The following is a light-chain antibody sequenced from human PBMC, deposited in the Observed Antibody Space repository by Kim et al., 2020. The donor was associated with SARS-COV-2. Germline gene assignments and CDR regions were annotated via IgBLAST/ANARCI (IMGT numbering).Light chain of an antibody. Sequence: DIQMTQSPSALSASVGDRVTITCRASQSISHWLAWYQQKPGKAPKVLIYDDSTLESGVPSRFSGSGSGTEFTLTISSLQPEDFATYYCQQANNLPFTFGPGTKVDIK. CDR3: QQANNLPFT. CDR1: QSISHW. J-gene: IGKJ3*01. CDR2: DDS. V-gene: IGKV1-5*01.